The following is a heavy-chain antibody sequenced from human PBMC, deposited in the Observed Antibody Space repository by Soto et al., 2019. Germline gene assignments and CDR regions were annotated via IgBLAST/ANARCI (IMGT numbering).Heavy chain of an antibody. D-gene: IGHD1-1*01. V-gene: IGHV4-59*01. J-gene: IGHJ2*01. CDR1: NGSISDYN. Sequence: KPSETLSLTCTVSNGSISDYNWSWIRQPPGKGLEWIGYIYYRGSTNYNPSLKSRVTISVDTSKTQFSLKLSSVTAADTAVYYCSGGMTTTALYWYFDLWGRGTLVTVSS. CDR3: SGGMTTTALYWYFDL. CDR2: IYYRGST.